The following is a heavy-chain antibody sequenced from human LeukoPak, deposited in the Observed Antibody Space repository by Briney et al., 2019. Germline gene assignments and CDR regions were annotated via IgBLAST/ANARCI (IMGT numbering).Heavy chain of an antibody. D-gene: IGHD3-9*01. Sequence: SENLSLTCAVYGGSFSGYYWSWIRQPPGKGLEWIGEINHSGSTNYNPSLKSRVTISVDTSKNQFSLKLSSVTATDTAVYYCARGRHYYDILTGTSRYNWFDPWGQGTLVTVSS. J-gene: IGHJ5*02. CDR2: INHSGST. CDR3: ARGRHYYDILTGTSRYNWFDP. V-gene: IGHV4-34*01. CDR1: GGSFSGYY.